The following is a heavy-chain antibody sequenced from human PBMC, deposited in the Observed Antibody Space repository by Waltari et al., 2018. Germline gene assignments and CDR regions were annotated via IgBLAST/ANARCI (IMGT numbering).Heavy chain of an antibody. D-gene: IGHD3-3*01. CDR3: ASVTKGITIFGARDY. CDR1: GGSFSGYY. Sequence: QVQLQQWGAGLLKPSETLSLTCAVYGGSFSGYYWSWIRQPPGKGLEWIGEINHSGSTNYNPSLKRRVTISVDTSKNQFSLKLSSVTAADTAVYYCASVTKGITIFGARDYWGQGTLVTVSS. V-gene: IGHV4-34*01. CDR2: INHSGST. J-gene: IGHJ4*02.